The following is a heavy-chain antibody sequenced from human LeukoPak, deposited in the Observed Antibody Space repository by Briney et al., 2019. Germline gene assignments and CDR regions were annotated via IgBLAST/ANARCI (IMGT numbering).Heavy chain of an antibody. J-gene: IGHJ4*02. Sequence: GGSLRLSCAASGFTFNTYSMSWVRQAPGKGLEWVSIISRASESIFYADSVKGRFTISRDNSKNTLYLQMNSLRAEDTAVYYCAVTFGGVEGYWGQGTLVTVSS. CDR1: GFTFNTYS. V-gene: IGHV3-21*04. CDR3: AVTFGGVEGY. CDR2: ISRASESI. D-gene: IGHD3-16*01.